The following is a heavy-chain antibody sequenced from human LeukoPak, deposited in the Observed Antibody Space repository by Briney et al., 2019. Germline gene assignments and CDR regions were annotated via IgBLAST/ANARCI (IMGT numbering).Heavy chain of an antibody. D-gene: IGHD3-10*01. J-gene: IGHJ4*02. Sequence: GASVKVSCKASGYTFTGYYMHWVRQAPGQGLEWMGWINPNSGGTNYAQKFQGRVTMTRDTSISTAYMELSRLRSDDTAVYYCARSMIWGVISGPFDYWGQGTLVTVSS. CDR1: GYTFTGYY. V-gene: IGHV1-2*02. CDR2: INPNSGGT. CDR3: ARSMIWGVISGPFDY.